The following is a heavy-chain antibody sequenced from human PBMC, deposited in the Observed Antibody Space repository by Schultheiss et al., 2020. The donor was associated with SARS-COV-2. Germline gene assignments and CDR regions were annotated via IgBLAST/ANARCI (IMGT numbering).Heavy chain of an antibody. Sequence: GESLKISCAASGFTFTNHWMTWVRQAPGKGLEWVSVIYSCGSTYYADSVKGRFTISRDNSKNTLYLQMNSLRPDDTAVYYCARDGSPAEYGAYWGQGILVTVSS. CDR1: GFTFTNHW. J-gene: IGHJ4*02. CDR3: ARDGSPAEYGAY. D-gene: IGHD1-26*01. CDR2: IYSCGST. V-gene: IGHV3-66*03.